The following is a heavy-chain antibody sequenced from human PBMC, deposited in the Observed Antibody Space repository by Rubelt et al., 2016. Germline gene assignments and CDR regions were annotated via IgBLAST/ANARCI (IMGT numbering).Heavy chain of an antibody. D-gene: IGHD6-19*01. V-gene: IGHV5-51*01. J-gene: IGHJ4*02. CDR2: IYPGDSDT. CDR3: ARRSSSGWYD. Sequence: ERMGIIYPGDSDTRYSPSFQGQVTISADKSISTAYLQWSSLKASDTAMYYCARRSSSGWYDWGQGTLVTVSS.